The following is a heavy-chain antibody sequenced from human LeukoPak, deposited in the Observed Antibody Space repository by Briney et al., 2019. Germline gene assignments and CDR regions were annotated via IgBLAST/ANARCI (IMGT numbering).Heavy chain of an antibody. Sequence: PGGSLRLSCSASGFTFSMSAMHWVRQAPGKGLQYVSVISGNGVSTSYADSVKGRFTISRDNSKNTVYLRMSSLRAEDTAVYYCVGDGRDGYNRYFHHWGQGTLVTVSS. CDR2: ISGNGVST. D-gene: IGHD5-24*01. J-gene: IGHJ1*01. CDR1: GFTFSMSA. V-gene: IGHV3-64D*06. CDR3: VGDGRDGYNRYFHH.